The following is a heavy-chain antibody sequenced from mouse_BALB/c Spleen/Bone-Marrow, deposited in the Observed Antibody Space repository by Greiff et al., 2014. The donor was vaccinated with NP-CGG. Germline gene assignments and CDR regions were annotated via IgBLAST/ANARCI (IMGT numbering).Heavy chain of an antibody. V-gene: IGHV14-3*02. CDR3: ARYYYGYYLDY. CDR1: GFNIKDTY. Sequence: EVQLQQSGAELVKPGASVKLSCTASGFNIKDTYMHWVKQRPEQGLEWIGRIDPANGNTKYDPKFQGKATITADTSSNTAYLQLSSLTSGDTAVYYCARYYYGYYLDYWGQGTTLTVSS. CDR2: IDPANGNT. J-gene: IGHJ2*01. D-gene: IGHD1-1*01.